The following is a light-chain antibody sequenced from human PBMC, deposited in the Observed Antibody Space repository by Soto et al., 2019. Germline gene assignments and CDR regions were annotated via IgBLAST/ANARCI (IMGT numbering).Light chain of an antibody. V-gene: IGKV1-5*03. CDR3: QQYSTYTPRT. CDR1: QTISSW. Sequence: DIRITQSAATLSGSIGDRVTITCRASQTISSWLAWYQQKPGKAPKLLIYKASTLKSGVPSRFSGSGSGTEFTLTISSLQPDDFATYYCQQYSTYTPRTFGQGTKVDIK. J-gene: IGKJ1*01. CDR2: KAS.